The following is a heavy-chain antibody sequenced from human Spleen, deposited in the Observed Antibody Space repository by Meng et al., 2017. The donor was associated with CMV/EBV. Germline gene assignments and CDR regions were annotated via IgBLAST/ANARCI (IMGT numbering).Heavy chain of an antibody. D-gene: IGHD2-15*01. J-gene: IGHJ4*02. V-gene: IGHV1-18*01. Sequence: KASGYTFTKYGISWVRQAPGQGLEWMGWISVYNGNTNYAQKFQGRVTMTTDTSTSTAYMELKSLRSDDTAVYYCAASSCSGGSCYLDYWGQGTLVTVSS. CDR3: AASSCSGGSCYLDY. CDR2: ISVYNGNT. CDR1: GYTFTKYG.